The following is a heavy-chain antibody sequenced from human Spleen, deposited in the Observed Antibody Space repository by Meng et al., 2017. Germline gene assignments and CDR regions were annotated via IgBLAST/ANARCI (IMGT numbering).Heavy chain of an antibody. CDR2: MNPDSGKT. CDR3: ARMGATPFTY. J-gene: IGHJ4*02. CDR1: GYTFTNYD. V-gene: IGHV1-8*01. D-gene: IGHD1-26*01. Sequence: QVQLGHSRAEVKSPGASVKISCKASGYTFTNYDITWVRQATGQGLEWMGWMNPDSGKTGYSQRFQGRITMTRDTAISTAYMELSSLTSEDTAVYYCARMGATPFTYWGQGSLVTVSS.